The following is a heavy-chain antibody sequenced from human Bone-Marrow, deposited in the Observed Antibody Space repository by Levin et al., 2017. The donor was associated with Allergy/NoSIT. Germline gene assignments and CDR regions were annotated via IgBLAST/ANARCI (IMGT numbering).Heavy chain of an antibody. CDR3: AKGIDFWSGGFDY. CDR2: ISWDGGST. V-gene: IGHV3-43*01. CDR1: GFTFDDYT. J-gene: IGHJ4*02. D-gene: IGHD3-3*01. Sequence: GGSLRLSCAASGFTFDDYTMHWVRQAPGKGLEWVSLISWDGGSTYYADSVKGRFTISRDNSKNSLYLQMNSLRTEDTALYYCAKGIDFWSGGFDYWGQGTLVTVSS.